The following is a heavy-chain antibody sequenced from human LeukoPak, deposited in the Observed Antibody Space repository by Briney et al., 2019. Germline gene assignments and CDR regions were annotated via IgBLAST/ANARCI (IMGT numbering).Heavy chain of an antibody. CDR2: IYPGDSDT. Sequence: GESLKISCKGSGYSFTSYWIGWLRQMPGKGLEWMGIIYPGDSDTRYSPSFQGQVTISADKSISTAYLQWSSLKASDTAMYYCARLPSPTIFGVVIHYYFDYWGQGTLVTVSS. J-gene: IGHJ4*02. D-gene: IGHD3-3*01. CDR1: GYSFTSYW. V-gene: IGHV5-51*01. CDR3: ARLPSPTIFGVVIHYYFDY.